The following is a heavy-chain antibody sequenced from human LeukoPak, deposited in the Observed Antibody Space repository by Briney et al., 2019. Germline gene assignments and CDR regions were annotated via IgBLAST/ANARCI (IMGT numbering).Heavy chain of an antibody. V-gene: IGHV3-53*01. J-gene: IGHJ4*02. D-gene: IGHD1-14*01. CDR3: AARNY. Sequence: GGSLRLSCAASGFSVSNNYMSWVRQAPGKGLEGVSVIYSRGATYYADSVKGRFTISRDNSKNTLYLQMNSLRVEDTAVYYCAARNYWGQGTLITVSS. CDR2: IYSRGAT. CDR1: GFSVSNNY.